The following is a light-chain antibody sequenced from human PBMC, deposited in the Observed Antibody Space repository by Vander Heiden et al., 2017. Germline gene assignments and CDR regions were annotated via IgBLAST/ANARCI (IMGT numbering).Light chain of an antibody. CDR2: AAS. CDR3: QQSDSTPMT. J-gene: IGKJ1*01. CDR1: QSISSY. Sequence: DIQMTQSPSSLSASVGDRVTITCRASQSISSYLNWYQQKPGKAPKLLIYAASILQSGVPSRFSGSGSGTDFTLTISSLQPEDFATYYCQQSDSTPMTFGQGTKVEIK. V-gene: IGKV1-39*01.